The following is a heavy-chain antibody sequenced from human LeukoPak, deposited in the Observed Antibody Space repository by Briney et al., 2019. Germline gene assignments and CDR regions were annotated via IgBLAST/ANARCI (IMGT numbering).Heavy chain of an antibody. CDR1: GFTFSNYE. V-gene: IGHV3-48*03. D-gene: IGHD5-18*01. CDR3: ARVRSGYSHENYFDY. Sequence: GGSLRLSCAAAGFTFSNYEMNWVRQAPGKGLEWVSYISGSGSTIYYADSVKGRFTISRDNAKDSLYLQMNSLRAEDTAVYYCARVRSGYSHENYFDYWGQGTLVTVSS. J-gene: IGHJ4*02. CDR2: ISGSGSTI.